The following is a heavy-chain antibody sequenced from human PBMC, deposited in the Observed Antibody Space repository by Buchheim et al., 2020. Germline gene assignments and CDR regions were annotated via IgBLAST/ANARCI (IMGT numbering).Heavy chain of an antibody. CDR1: GGSISSGSYY. CDR2: IYTSGST. D-gene: IGHD2-2*01. J-gene: IGHJ6*02. Sequence: QVQLQESGPGLVKPSQTLSLTCTVSGGSISSGSYYWSWIRQPAGKGLEWIGRIYTSGSTNYNPSLKSRVTISVDTSKKQFSLKLSSVTAADTAVYYCARGIVVVPAADYYYYGMDVWGQGTT. V-gene: IGHV4-61*02. CDR3: ARGIVVVPAADYYYYGMDV.